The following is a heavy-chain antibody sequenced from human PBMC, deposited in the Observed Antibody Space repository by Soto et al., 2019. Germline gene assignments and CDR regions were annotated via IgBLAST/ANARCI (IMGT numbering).Heavy chain of an antibody. CDR3: ARAIRAAAGTFDY. Sequence: SETLSLTCTVSGCSISSYYWSWIRQPPGKGLEWIGYIYYSGSTNYNPSLKSRVTISVDTSKNQFSLKLSSVTAADTAVYYCARAIRAAAGTFDYWGQGTLVTVSS. CDR2: IYYSGST. D-gene: IGHD6-13*01. J-gene: IGHJ4*02. V-gene: IGHV4-59*01. CDR1: GCSISSYY.